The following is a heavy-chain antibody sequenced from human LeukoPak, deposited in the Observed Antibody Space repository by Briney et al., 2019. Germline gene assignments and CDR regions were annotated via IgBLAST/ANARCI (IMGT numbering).Heavy chain of an antibody. CDR1: GYTFTSYY. J-gene: IGHJ5*02. CDR2: INPNGGST. D-gene: IGHD2-21*02. V-gene: IGHV1-46*01. CDR3: ARGSSGGDGDYRLKNWFDP. Sequence: RASVKVSCKASGYTFTSYYMHWVRQPPGQGLEWMGIINPNGGSTSYAQKFQGRVTMTRDTSTSTVYMELSSLRSEDTAVYYCARGSSGGDGDYRLKNWFDPWGQGTLVTVSS.